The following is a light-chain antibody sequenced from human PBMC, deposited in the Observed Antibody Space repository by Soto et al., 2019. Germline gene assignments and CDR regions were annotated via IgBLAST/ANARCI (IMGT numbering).Light chain of an antibody. CDR3: SSYTSSTVYI. CDR2: HVT. CDR1: SSDVGGYSY. V-gene: IGLV2-14*03. J-gene: IGLJ1*01. Sequence: VLAQPASVSGSPGQSITISCTGTSSDVGGYSYVSWYQQHPGDAPKLMIYHVTNRPSGVSDRFSGSKSGNTASLTISGLQAEDEADYYCSSYTSSTVYIFGTGTKVTVL.